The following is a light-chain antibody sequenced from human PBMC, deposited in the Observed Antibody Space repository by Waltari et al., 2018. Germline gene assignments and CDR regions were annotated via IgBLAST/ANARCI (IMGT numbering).Light chain of an antibody. CDR2: GGS. J-gene: IGKJ5*01. CDR3: QHYDSSPIT. V-gene: IGKV3-20*01. Sequence: EIVLTQSPGTLSLSPGERATLSCRASQRISSSYLAWYQQKPGQAPRLIIYGGSSRATGIPDRFSGSGSGTDFTLTISRLEPEDFAVYYCQHYDSSPITFGQGTRLEIK. CDR1: QRISSSY.